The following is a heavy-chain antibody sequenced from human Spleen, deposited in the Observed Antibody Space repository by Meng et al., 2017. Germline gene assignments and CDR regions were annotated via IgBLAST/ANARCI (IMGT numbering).Heavy chain of an antibody. V-gene: IGHV1-69*13. CDR2: IIPIFGTA. CDR1: GGTSSSYA. Sequence: SAKVSCKASGGTSSSYAISWVRQAPGQGREWMGVIIPIFGTANYAQKFQGRVTITADESTSTAYMELSSLRSENTAVYYCARVAVAGTFLVSWFDPWGQGTLVTVSS. CDR3: ARVAVAGTFLVSWFDP. D-gene: IGHD6-19*01. J-gene: IGHJ5*02.